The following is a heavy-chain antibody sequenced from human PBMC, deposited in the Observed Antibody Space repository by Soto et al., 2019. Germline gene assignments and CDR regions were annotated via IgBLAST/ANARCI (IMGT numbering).Heavy chain of an antibody. CDR1: GYNFASHW. CDR2: IYPSDSDT. V-gene: IGHV5-51*01. D-gene: IGHD4-17*01. Sequence: VDSLKISCKCSGYNFASHWIFFVLQMPGKGLYCMRIIYPSDSDTRYSPSFQGQVNISADKSISTAYLQWSSLKASDSAMYYCPRSQDYHSNSVFEYRGLGTLVKVYS. J-gene: IGHJ4*02. CDR3: PRSQDYHSNSVFEY.